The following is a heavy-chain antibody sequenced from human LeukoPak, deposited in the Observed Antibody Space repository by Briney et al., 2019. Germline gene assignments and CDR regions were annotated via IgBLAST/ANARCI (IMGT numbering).Heavy chain of an antibody. V-gene: IGHV4-4*09. Sequence: PSETLSLTCTVSGDSSKIYYWSWFRQPPGRGLEWLGYIHTSGSNTYNPALTGRVAISLDTSKNHYSLRLSSAAAADSAVYYCASHLGTWGYLDVCGQEALVTASS. J-gene: IGHJ4*02. D-gene: IGHD3-22*01. CDR3: ASHLGTWGYLDV. CDR1: GDSSKIYY. CDR2: IHTSGSN.